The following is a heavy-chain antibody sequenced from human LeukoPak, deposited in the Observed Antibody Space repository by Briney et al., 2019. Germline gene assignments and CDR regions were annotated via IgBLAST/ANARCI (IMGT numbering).Heavy chain of an antibody. CDR2: IDYSGRG. V-gene: IGHV4-59*01. Sequence: SETLSLTCSVSGGSISSSYGSWIRQPPGKGLEWVGNIDYSGRGSYNPSLKSRFTISIETPKTQFSLKLRSVTAEDTAVYYCAKKGISSEYYYDSSGYYFGWFDPWGEGTLVTVSS. D-gene: IGHD3-22*01. CDR1: GGSISSSY. CDR3: AKKGISSEYYYDSSGYYFGWFDP. J-gene: IGHJ5*02.